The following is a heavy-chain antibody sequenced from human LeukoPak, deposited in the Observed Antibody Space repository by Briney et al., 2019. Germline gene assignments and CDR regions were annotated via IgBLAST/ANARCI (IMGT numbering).Heavy chain of an antibody. CDR1: GGSFSGYY. CDR3: ARHQIIAARPIDY. J-gene: IGHJ4*02. CDR2: INHSGST. D-gene: IGHD6-6*01. V-gene: IGHV4-34*01. Sequence: PSETLSLTCAVYGGSFSGYYWSWIRQPPGKGLEWIGEINHSGSTNYNPSLKSRVTISVDTSKNQFSLKLSSVTAADTAVYYCARHQIIAARPIDYWGQGTLVTVSS.